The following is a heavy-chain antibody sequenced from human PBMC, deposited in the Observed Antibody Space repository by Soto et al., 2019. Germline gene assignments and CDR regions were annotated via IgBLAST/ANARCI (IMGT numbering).Heavy chain of an antibody. Sequence: QVQLVQSGAEVKKPGASVKVSCKASGYTFTSYYMHWVRQAPGQGLEWMGIINPSGGSTSYAQKSQGRVTMTRDTSTSTVYMELSSLRSEDTAVYYCAGGVVVAATQENWFDPWGQGTLVTVSS. CDR2: INPSGGST. D-gene: IGHD2-15*01. CDR3: AGGVVVAATQENWFDP. CDR1: GYTFTSYY. V-gene: IGHV1-46*01. J-gene: IGHJ5*02.